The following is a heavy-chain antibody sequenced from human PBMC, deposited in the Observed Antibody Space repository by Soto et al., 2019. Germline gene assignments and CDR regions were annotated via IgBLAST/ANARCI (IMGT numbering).Heavy chain of an antibody. J-gene: IGHJ6*04. CDR3: ARGGYYDSSGSRNYHYYGMNV. D-gene: IGHD3-22*01. CDR1: GYRFTSYG. CDR2: ISAYDDNT. Sequence: ASVKVSCKASGYRFTSYGISWVRQAPGQGLEWLGWISAYDDNTKYAQTLQGRFSMRTETSTNTAYMELRSLSSDDTAMYYFARGGYYDSSGSRNYHYYGMNVWGKGTTVTVS. V-gene: IGHV1-18*01.